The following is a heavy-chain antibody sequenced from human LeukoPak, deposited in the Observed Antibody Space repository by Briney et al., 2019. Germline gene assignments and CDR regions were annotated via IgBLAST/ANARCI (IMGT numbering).Heavy chain of an antibody. Sequence: SETLSVTCTVSGGSISSDSYYWGWIRQPPGKGLEWIGSIYYSGSTYYNPSLKSRVTISVDTSKNQFSLKLSSVTAVDTAVYYCARDGRSTDGYIWFFDLWGRGTLVTVSS. CDR1: GGSISSDSYY. V-gene: IGHV4-39*07. D-gene: IGHD5-24*01. CDR2: IYYSGST. CDR3: ARDGRSTDGYIWFFDL. J-gene: IGHJ2*01.